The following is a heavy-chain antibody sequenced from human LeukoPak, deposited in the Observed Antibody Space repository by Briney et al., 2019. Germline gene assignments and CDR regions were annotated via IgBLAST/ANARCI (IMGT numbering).Heavy chain of an antibody. D-gene: IGHD1-26*01. CDR3: VKDSPPRYSGSPPAY. J-gene: IGHJ4*02. V-gene: IGHV3-48*01. Sequence: GGSLRLSCAASGFTLSSHSMNWVRQAPGKGLEWISYISNYGSSIFYADSVKGRFTISRDNARNSLYLQMNSLRTEDTAVYYCVKDSPPRYSGSPPAYWGQGTLVTVSS. CDR1: GFTLSSHS. CDR2: ISNYGSSI.